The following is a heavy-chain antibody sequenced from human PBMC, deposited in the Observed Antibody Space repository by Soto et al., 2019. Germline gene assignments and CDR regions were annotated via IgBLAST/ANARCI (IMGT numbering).Heavy chain of an antibody. CDR3: AKDLIRGDDYEAS. CDR2: IYAGGGSK. Sequence: GGSLRLSCAASGFNFGYYAMFWFRQAPGKGLEWVSTIYAGGGSKYYADSVKGRFTISRDNSRDTLFLQMDSLRVEDTAMYFCAKDLIRGDDYEASWGQGTPVTVSS. D-gene: IGHD3-10*01. J-gene: IGHJ5*02. V-gene: IGHV3-23*01. CDR1: GFNFGYYA.